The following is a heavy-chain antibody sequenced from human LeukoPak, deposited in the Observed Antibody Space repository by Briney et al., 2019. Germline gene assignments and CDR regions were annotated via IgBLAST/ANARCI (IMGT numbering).Heavy chain of an antibody. CDR2: INTDGTVT. CDR1: GFTFSKYW. Sequence: GGSLRLSCAASGFTFSKYWMLWVRQAPGKGLESVSRINTDGTVTTYADSVKGRFTIYRDNADNTMFLQMNSVRDEDTAVYYCATKQWLAPPPDSWGQGTPVTVSS. J-gene: IGHJ4*02. V-gene: IGHV3-74*01. CDR3: ATKQWLAPPPDS. D-gene: IGHD6-19*01.